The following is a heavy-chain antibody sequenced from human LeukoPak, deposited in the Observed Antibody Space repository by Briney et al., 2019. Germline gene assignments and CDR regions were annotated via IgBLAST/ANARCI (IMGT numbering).Heavy chain of an antibody. J-gene: IGHJ4*02. CDR2: IRYDGSNK. CDR3: AKGGRITIFGEVIKGGRLSSPADD. Sequence: SGGSLRLSCAASGFTFSSYGMHWVRQAPGKGLEWVAFIRYDGSNKYYADSVKGRCTISRDNSKNTLFLQMNSLRAEDTAVYYCAKGGRITIFGEVIKGGRLSSPADDWGQGTLVTVSS. V-gene: IGHV3-30*02. D-gene: IGHD3-3*01. CDR1: GFTFSSYG.